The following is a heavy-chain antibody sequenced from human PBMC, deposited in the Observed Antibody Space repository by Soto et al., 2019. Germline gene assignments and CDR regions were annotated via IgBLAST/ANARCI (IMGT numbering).Heavy chain of an antibody. CDR3: AKGPHSSGWHYFDY. CDR1: GITFSSYA. J-gene: IGHJ4*02. V-gene: IGHV3-23*01. D-gene: IGHD6-19*01. CDR2: VSGSGANT. Sequence: GGSLRLSCAASGITFSSYAMSWVRQAPGKGLEWVSTVSGSGANTYYADSVKGRFTISRDNSENTLYLQMISLRAEDMAIYYCAKGPHSSGWHYFDYWGQGTLVTVPS.